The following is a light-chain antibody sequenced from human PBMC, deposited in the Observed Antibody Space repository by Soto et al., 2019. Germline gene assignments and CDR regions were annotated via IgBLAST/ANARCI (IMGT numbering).Light chain of an antibody. CDR2: DNN. CDR1: SSNIGAGYD. V-gene: IGLV1-40*01. J-gene: IGLJ3*02. CDR3: QSYDISLMGWV. Sequence: QSVLTQPPSVSGAPGQRVTISCTGSSSNIGAGYDVHWYQQLPGTAPKLLIYDNNNRPSGVPDRFSGSKSGTSASLAITGLQAEDEADYYCQSYDISLMGWVFGGGTKLTVL.